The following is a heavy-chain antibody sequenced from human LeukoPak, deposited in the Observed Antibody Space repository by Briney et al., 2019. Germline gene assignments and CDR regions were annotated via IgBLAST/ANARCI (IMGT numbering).Heavy chain of an antibody. CDR2: ISSSGSTI. CDR3: ARKGYCSGGSCYGNWYFHL. V-gene: IGHV3-11*01. CDR1: GVTFSDYY. J-gene: IGHJ2*01. D-gene: IGHD2-15*01. Sequence: PGGCLRLSCADSGVTFSDYYMSWIRQAPGKGLGWVSYISSSGSTIYYADSVKGRFTISRDNAKNSLYLQMNSLRAEDTAVYYCARKGYCSGGSCYGNWYFHLWGRGTLVTVSS.